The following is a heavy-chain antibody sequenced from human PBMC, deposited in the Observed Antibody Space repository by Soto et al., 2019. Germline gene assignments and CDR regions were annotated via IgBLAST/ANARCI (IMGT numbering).Heavy chain of an antibody. D-gene: IGHD3-9*01. V-gene: IGHV3-23*01. Sequence: PGGSLRLSCAASGFTFSSYAMSWVRQAPGKGLEWVSAISGSGGSTYYADSVKGRFTISRDNSKNTLYLQMNSLRAEDTAVYYCAKALRYFDRSTDAFDIWGQGTMVTVSS. CDR2: ISGSGGST. J-gene: IGHJ3*02. CDR1: GFTFSSYA. CDR3: AKALRYFDRSTDAFDI.